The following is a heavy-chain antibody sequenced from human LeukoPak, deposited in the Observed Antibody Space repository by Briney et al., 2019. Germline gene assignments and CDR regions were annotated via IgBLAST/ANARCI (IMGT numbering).Heavy chain of an antibody. V-gene: IGHV4-38-2*01. CDR3: ARGNPPRYFDY. D-gene: IGHD1-14*01. Sequence: PSETLSLTCAVSGYSISSGYYWGWIRQPPGKGLEWVGSIYHGGSTYYNPSLKSRVTMSVDTSKNQFSLKLSSVTAADTAVYYCARGNPPRYFDYWGQGTLVTVSS. CDR2: IYHGGST. J-gene: IGHJ4*02. CDR1: GYSISSGYY.